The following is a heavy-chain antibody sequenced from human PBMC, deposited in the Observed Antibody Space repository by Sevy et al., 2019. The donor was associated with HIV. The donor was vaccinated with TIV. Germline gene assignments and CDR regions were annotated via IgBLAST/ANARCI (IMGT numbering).Heavy chain of an antibody. CDR2: ISANGGAT. CDR3: AVRYGSPTY. Sequence: GGSLRLSCAASGFSFSTYAMTWVRQGPGKGLEWVASISANGGATYYADSVKGRFTIARDNSNDTLYMQMNSLRDEDTAVYYCAVRYGSPTYWGQGALVTVSS. D-gene: IGHD3-10*01. V-gene: IGHV3-23*01. J-gene: IGHJ4*02. CDR1: GFSFSTYA.